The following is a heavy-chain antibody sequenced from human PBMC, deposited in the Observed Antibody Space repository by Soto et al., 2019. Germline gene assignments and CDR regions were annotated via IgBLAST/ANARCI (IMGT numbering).Heavy chain of an antibody. D-gene: IGHD2-21*02. V-gene: IGHV3-30*03. J-gene: IGHJ6*02. CDR3: ATGKYCGGDCYSRDYYYYGMDV. CDR1: GFTFSSYG. CDR2: ISYDGSNK. Sequence: GGSLRLSCAASGFTFSSYGMHWVRQAPGKGLEWVAVISYDGSNKYYADSVKGRFTISRDNSKNTLYLQMNSLRAEDTAEYYCATGKYCGGDCYSRDYYYYGMDVWGQGTTVTVSS.